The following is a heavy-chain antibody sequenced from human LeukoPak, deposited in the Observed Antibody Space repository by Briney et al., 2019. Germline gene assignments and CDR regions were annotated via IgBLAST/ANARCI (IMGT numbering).Heavy chain of an antibody. CDR1: GFTFSSYA. J-gene: IGHJ4*02. Sequence: GRSLRLSCAASGFTFSSYAMHWVRQAPGKGLEGVAVISYDGSNKYYADSVKGRFTISRDNSKNTLYLQMNSLRAEDTAVYYCARDEDGITIFGVVINDYWGQGTLVTVSS. V-gene: IGHV3-30-3*01. D-gene: IGHD3-3*01. CDR2: ISYDGSNK. CDR3: ARDEDGITIFGVVINDY.